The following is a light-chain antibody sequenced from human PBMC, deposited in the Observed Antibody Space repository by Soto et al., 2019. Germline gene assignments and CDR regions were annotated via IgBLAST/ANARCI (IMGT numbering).Light chain of an antibody. V-gene: IGLV1-44*01. Sequence: QSVLTQPPSAYGTPGQRVTISCSGSSSNIGKNAVNWYQQLPGTAPKLLIYTNDQRPSGVPDRFSGSKPGTSASLAISGLQSEDEADYYCAAWDDSLNGPVFGGGTKLTVL. J-gene: IGLJ3*02. CDR2: TND. CDR1: SSNIGKNA. CDR3: AAWDDSLNGPV.